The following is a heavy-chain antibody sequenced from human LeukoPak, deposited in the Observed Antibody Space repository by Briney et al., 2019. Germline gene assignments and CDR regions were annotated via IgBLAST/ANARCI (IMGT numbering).Heavy chain of an antibody. CDR2: INPNSGGT. V-gene: IGHV1-2*02. D-gene: IGHD6-19*01. CDR1: GYTFTGYY. J-gene: IGHJ4*02. CDR3: ARDLWLVKVVDY. Sequence: ASVKVSCKASGYTFTGYYMHWVRQAPGQGLEWMGWINPNSGGTSYAQKFQGRVTMTRDTSTSTVYMELSSLRSEDTAVYYCARDLWLVKVVDYWGQGTLVTVSS.